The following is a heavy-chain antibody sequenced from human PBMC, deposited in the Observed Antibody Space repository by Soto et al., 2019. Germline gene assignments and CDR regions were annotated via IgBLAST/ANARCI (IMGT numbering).Heavy chain of an antibody. J-gene: IGHJ4*02. CDR1: GGTFSSYA. CDR2: AIPIFGTA. Sequence: QVQLVQSGAEVKKPGSSVKVSCKASGGTFSSYAISWVRQAPGQGLEWMGGAIPIFGTANYGQKFQGRVTITADEATSTAYMELSSLRSEDTAVYSCAAQMATIVSRLWYVDYWGQGTLVTVSS. CDR3: AAQMATIVSRLWYVDY. D-gene: IGHD5-12*01. V-gene: IGHV1-69*12.